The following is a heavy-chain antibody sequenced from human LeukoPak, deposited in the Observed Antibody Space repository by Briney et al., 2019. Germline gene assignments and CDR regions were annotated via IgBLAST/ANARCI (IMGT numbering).Heavy chain of an antibody. CDR2: IYYSGST. CDR3: ASTPPPWIAAAGYYFDY. J-gene: IGHJ4*02. Sequence: PSETLSLTCTVSGGSISSSSYYWGWIRQPPGKGLEWIGSIYYSGSTYYNPSLKSRVTISVDTSKSQFSLKLSSVTAADTAVYYCASTPPPWIAAAGYYFDYWGQGTLVTVSS. CDR1: GGSISSSSYY. D-gene: IGHD6-13*01. V-gene: IGHV4-39*07.